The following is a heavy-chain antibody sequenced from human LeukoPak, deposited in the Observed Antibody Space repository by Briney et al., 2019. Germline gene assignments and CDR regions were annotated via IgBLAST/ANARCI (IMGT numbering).Heavy chain of an antibody. Sequence: GGSLRLSCAASGFTFSSHWMNWVRQAPGKGLEWVVNIKEDGSEKYYVDSVKGRFTISRDNSKNMMYLQMNSLRAEDTAVYYCARDSSGWSKNYWGQGTLVTVSS. CDR1: GFTFSSHW. D-gene: IGHD6-19*01. CDR3: ARDSSGWSKNY. J-gene: IGHJ4*02. V-gene: IGHV3-7*05. CDR2: IKEDGSEK.